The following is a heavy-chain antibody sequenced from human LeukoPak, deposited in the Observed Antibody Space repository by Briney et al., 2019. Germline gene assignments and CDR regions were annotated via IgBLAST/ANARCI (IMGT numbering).Heavy chain of an antibody. CDR3: ARASYSYDINGWVPFDY. J-gene: IGHJ4*02. D-gene: IGHD3-22*01. V-gene: IGHV4-34*01. Sequence: PSETLSLTCAVYGGSFSGYYWSWIRQPPGKGLEWIGEINHSGSTKYNPSLKSRVTISVDTSKNQFSLKLSTVTAADAAVYYCARASYSYDINGWVPFDYWGQGTLVTVSS. CDR2: INHSGST. CDR1: GGSFSGYY.